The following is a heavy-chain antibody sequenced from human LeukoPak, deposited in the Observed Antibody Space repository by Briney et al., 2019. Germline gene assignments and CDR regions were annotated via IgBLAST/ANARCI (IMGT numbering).Heavy chain of an antibody. CDR2: FDPEFDET. D-gene: IGHD3-3*01. CDR1: ISTLMALS. Sequence: GASVKVSCKVSISTLMALSMHWVRQAPGKGLEWMGGFDPEFDETIYAQKFQGRVTMTEDTSTETAYLELNSLTSEDTAVYYCATGEDYDVWSGYILDYWGQGTLVSVSS. CDR3: ATGEDYDVWSGYILDY. J-gene: IGHJ4*02. V-gene: IGHV1-24*01.